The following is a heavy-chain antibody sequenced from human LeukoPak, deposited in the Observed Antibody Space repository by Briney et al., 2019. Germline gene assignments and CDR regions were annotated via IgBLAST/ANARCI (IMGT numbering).Heavy chain of an antibody. V-gene: IGHV3-73*01. CDR3: TNGRSSEPYSSSTSY. D-gene: IGHD6-13*01. CDR1: GFTFSGSA. CDR2: IGSKANSYAT. Sequence: GGSLRLSCAASGFTFSGSAMHWVRQASGKGLEWVGRIGSKANSYATAYAASVKGRFTISRDDSKNTAYLQMNSLKTEDTAVYYCTNGRSSEPYSSSTSYWGQGTLVTVSS. J-gene: IGHJ4*02.